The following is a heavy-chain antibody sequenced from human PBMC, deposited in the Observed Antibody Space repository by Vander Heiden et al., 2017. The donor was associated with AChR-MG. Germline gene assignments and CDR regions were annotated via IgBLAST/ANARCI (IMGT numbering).Heavy chain of an antibody. CDR2: ISNDGKNK. V-gene: IGHV3-30*18. CDR1: GFPFRAHG. J-gene: IGHJ4*02. CDR3: AKILTDTSGWENVDF. Sequence: QVQLVESGGGVVRPGRPLRLSCVASGFPFRAHGMHWVRQAPGKGLEWVAFISNDGKNKNYAESVKGRFFISRDNSKNSLSLLVNSLRSEDTAVYFCAKILTDTSGWENVDFWGQGTLVTVSS. D-gene: IGHD6-19*01.